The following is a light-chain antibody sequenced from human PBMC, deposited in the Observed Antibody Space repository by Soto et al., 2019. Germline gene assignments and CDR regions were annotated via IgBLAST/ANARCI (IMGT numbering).Light chain of an antibody. Sequence: DIQMTQSPSTLSASVGDRVTITCRASQSISSWLAWYQQKPGKAPKLLIYRASSLESGVPSRFSGSGSGTEFTLTISSLQPDDFATYYRQQYNSYLLTFGPGTTVDIK. CDR2: RAS. V-gene: IGKV1-5*03. CDR1: QSISSW. J-gene: IGKJ3*01. CDR3: QQYNSYLLT.